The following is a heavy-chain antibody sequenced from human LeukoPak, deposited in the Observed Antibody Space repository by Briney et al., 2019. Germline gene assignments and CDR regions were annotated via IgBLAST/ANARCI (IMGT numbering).Heavy chain of an antibody. D-gene: IGHD2-15*01. J-gene: IGHJ4*02. CDR1: GFIFSFYG. CDR2: ISYDERDK. V-gene: IGHV3-30*19. Sequence: PGGSLRLSCASSGFIFSFYGMHWVRQAPGKGLEWVTVISYDERDKHYADSVKGRFTVYRDNSKNTLYLQMNSLRAEDTAVYYCAREGTVGRILPFDYWGQGILVTVSS. CDR3: AREGTVGRILPFDY.